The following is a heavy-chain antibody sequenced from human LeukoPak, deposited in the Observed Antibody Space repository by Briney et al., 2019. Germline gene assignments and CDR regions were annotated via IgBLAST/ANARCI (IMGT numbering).Heavy chain of an antibody. J-gene: IGHJ6*03. CDR1: GFIFSSHG. CDR2: ISPSGDAT. Sequence: GGSLRLSCAASGFIFSSHGMNWVRQAPGKGLEWVSGISPSGDATFYADSVKGRFTISRDNAKNSLYLQMNSLRAEDTAVYYCARASLGYCSGGSCLYYYYYMDVWGKGTTVTISS. D-gene: IGHD2-15*01. V-gene: IGHV3-23*01. CDR3: ARASLGYCSGGSCLYYYYYMDV.